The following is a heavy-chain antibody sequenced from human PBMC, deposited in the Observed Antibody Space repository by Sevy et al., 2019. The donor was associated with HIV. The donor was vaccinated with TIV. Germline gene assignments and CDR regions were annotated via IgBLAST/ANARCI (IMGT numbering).Heavy chain of an antibody. CDR2: TSAYNGNT. V-gene: IGHV1-18*01. CDR1: GYTVTSYG. J-gene: IGHJ3*02. Sequence: ASAKVSCKASGYTVTSYGISWVRQAPGQGLEWMGWTSAYNGNTNYAQKLQGRVTMTTDTSTSTAYMELRSLRSDDTAVYYCARLYGSGTFDAFDIWGQGTMVTVSS. D-gene: IGHD3-10*01. CDR3: ARLYGSGTFDAFDI.